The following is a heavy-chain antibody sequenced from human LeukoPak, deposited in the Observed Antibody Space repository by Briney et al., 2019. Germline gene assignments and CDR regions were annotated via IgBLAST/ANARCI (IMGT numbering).Heavy chain of an antibody. V-gene: IGHV1-2*02. J-gene: IGHJ4*02. CDR2: INPNNGGT. CDR3: ARDRRYSGYDSAIFDY. Sequence: ASVKVSCKASGYTFTGYYMQWVRQAPGQGLEWMGWINPNNGGTNHAQKFQGRVTMTRDTSISTAYMELSSLRSEDTAVYYCARDRRYSGYDSAIFDYWGQGTPVTVSS. D-gene: IGHD5-12*01. CDR1: GYTFTGYY.